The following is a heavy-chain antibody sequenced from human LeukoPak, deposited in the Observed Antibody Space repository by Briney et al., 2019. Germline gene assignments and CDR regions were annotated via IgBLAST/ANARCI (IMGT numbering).Heavy chain of an antibody. CDR2: FYNSGST. CDR1: GGSISSYY. J-gene: IGHJ4*02. Sequence: SETLSLTCTVSGGSISSYYWAWIRQPPGKGLEWIGSFYNSGSTTYNPSLQSRVTISVDMSKGQVSLRLGSVAAADTAVYYCASGTQWLAFDYWGQGNLVTVSS. CDR3: ASGTQWLAFDY. D-gene: IGHD6-19*01. V-gene: IGHV4-59*08.